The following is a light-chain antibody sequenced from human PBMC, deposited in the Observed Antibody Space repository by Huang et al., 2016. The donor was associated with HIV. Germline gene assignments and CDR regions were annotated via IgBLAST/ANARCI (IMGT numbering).Light chain of an antibody. Sequence: EIVMTQSPATLSVTPGEGATLSCRATQSVSVNLAWYQQKPGQAPRLLIHSASPRATGIPVRFSGGGSGTEFTLTISRLQSEDSAVYYCQQYNNGPPWTFGQGTKVEMK. J-gene: IGKJ1*01. CDR2: SAS. CDR1: QSVSVN. CDR3: QQYNNGPPWT. V-gene: IGKV3-15*01.